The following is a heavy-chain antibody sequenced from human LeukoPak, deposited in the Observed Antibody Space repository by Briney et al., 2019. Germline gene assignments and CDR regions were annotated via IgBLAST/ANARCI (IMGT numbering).Heavy chain of an antibody. J-gene: IGHJ4*02. Sequence: SETLSLTCTVSGGSISSYYWTWIRQPPEKGLEWIGYIYYTGSTNHNPSLKSRVTTSVDTSKNQFSLKLSSVTAADTAVYYCVVYDFWSGYPDYWGQGILVTVSS. D-gene: IGHD3-3*01. CDR3: VVYDFWSGYPDY. V-gene: IGHV4-59*01. CDR1: GGSISSYY. CDR2: IYYTGST.